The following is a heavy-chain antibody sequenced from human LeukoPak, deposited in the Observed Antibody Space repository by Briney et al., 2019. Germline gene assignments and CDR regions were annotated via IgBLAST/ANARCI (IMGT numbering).Heavy chain of an antibody. Sequence: GGSLRLSCAASGFTFNNYGMHWVRQAPGKGLEWVAVISYDGRNIHYPDSVKGRFTISRDISTDTLWLQMDSLTTEDTAVYYCAKGPLRGTAAAIDYWGQGTLVTVSS. V-gene: IGHV3-30*18. D-gene: IGHD2-2*01. CDR2: ISYDGRNI. J-gene: IGHJ4*02. CDR1: GFTFNNYG. CDR3: AKGPLRGTAAAIDY.